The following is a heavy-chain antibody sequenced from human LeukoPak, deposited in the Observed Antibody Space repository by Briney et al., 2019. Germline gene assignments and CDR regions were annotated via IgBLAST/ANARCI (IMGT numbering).Heavy chain of an antibody. CDR1: GGPISSYY. J-gene: IGHJ6*03. D-gene: IGHD4-17*01. CDR3: ARVITTVTTYYYYYYMDV. Sequence: SETLSLTCTVSGGPISSYYWSWIRQPPGKGLEWIGYIYTSGSTNYNPSLKSRVTISVDTSKNQFSLKLSSVTAADTAVYYCARVITTVTTYYYYYYMDVWGKGTTVTVSS. V-gene: IGHV4-4*09. CDR2: IYTSGST.